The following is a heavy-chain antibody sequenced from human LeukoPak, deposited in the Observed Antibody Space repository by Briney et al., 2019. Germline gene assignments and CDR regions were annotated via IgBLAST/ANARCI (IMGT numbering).Heavy chain of an antibody. V-gene: IGHV3-23*01. Sequence: QAGGSLRLSCAASGFTFSNYVMSWVRQAPGKGLEWVSSISDSGGSGGSTYYADSVKGRFTISRDNSKNTLYLQMNSLRAEDTAVYYCAKRPYYYDSSGYSVYWGQGTLVTVSS. D-gene: IGHD3-22*01. J-gene: IGHJ4*02. CDR3: AKRPYYYDSSGYSVY. CDR1: GFTFSNYV. CDR2: ISDSGGSGGST.